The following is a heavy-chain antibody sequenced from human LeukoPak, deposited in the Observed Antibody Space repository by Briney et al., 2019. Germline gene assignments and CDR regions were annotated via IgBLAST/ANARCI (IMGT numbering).Heavy chain of an antibody. D-gene: IGHD3-9*01. CDR1: GYTFTSYY. CDR3: ARAQDYDILTGYPALY. V-gene: IGHV1-46*01. Sequence: ASVKVSCKASGYTFTSYYMHWVRQAPGQGLEWMGIINPSGGSTSYAQKFQGGVTMTRDTSTSTVYMELSSLRSEDTAVYYCARAQDYDILTGYPALYWGQGTLVTVSS. J-gene: IGHJ4*02. CDR2: INPSGGST.